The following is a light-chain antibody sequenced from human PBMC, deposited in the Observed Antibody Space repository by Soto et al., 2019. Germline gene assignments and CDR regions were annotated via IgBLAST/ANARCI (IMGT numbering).Light chain of an antibody. CDR1: SSDVGGYNY. J-gene: IGLJ2*01. Sequence: QSALTQPRSVSGSPGQSVTISCTGTSSDVGGYNYVSWYQQHPGKAPKLMIYDVSKRPSGVPDRFSGSKSGNTASLTISGRQAEDEADYYFCSYAGSYTLVFGGGTKLTVL. CDR3: CSYAGSYTLV. V-gene: IGLV2-11*01. CDR2: DVS.